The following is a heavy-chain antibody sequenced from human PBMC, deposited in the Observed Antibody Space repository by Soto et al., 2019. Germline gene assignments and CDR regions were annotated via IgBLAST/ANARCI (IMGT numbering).Heavy chain of an antibody. Sequence: GGSLRLSCAASGFTFSSYAMHWVRQAPGKGLEWVAVISYDGSNKYYADSVKGRFTISKDNSKNTLYLQMNSLRAEDTAVYYCARVERGFDYWGQGTLVTVSS. J-gene: IGHJ4*02. CDR2: ISYDGSNK. V-gene: IGHV3-30-3*01. CDR1: GFTFSSYA. CDR3: ARVERGFDY.